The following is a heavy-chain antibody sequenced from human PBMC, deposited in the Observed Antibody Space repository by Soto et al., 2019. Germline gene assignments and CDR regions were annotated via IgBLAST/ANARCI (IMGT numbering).Heavy chain of an antibody. CDR3: ARMASSGSLNWFDP. CDR1: GYTFTNYE. D-gene: IGHD3-10*01. V-gene: IGHV1-8*01. Sequence: ASVKVSCKASGYTFTNYEINWVRQATGQGLEWMGWMNPGSGNTGYAHKFQGRVTMTRNISISTAYMELSRLGSDDTAIYHCARMASSGSLNWFDPWGLGTLVTVSS. J-gene: IGHJ5*02. CDR2: MNPGSGNT.